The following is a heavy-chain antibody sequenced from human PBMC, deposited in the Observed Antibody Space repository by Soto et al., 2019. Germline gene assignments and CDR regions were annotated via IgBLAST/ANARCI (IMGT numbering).Heavy chain of an antibody. CDR1: GFTFSSYA. Sequence: GGSLRLSCAASGFTFSSYAMSWVRQAPGKGLEWVSAISGSGGSTYYADSVKGRFTISRDNSKNTQYLKMNSLRAEDTTVYYCAKFLDSSGWYALRYYYGMDVWGQGTTVTVSS. D-gene: IGHD6-19*01. CDR2: ISGSGGST. CDR3: AKFLDSSGWYALRYYYGMDV. V-gene: IGHV3-23*01. J-gene: IGHJ6*02.